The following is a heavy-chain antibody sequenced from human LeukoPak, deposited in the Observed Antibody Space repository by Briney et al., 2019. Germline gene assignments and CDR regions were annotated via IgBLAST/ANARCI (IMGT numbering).Heavy chain of an antibody. CDR2: INPNSGGT. CDR1: GYTFTGYY. Sequence: ASVKVSCKASGYTFTGYYMHWARQAPGQGLEWMGWINPNSGGTNYAQKFQGRVTMTRDTSISTAYMELSRLRSDDTAVYYCASCSTSCYLVSDAFDIWGQGTMVTVSS. CDR3: ASCSTSCYLVSDAFDI. J-gene: IGHJ3*02. D-gene: IGHD2-2*01. V-gene: IGHV1-2*02.